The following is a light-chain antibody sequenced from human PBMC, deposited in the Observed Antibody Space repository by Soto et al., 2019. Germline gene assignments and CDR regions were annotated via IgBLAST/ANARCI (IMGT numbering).Light chain of an antibody. J-gene: IGLJ2*01. CDR2: VGTGGIVG. CDR1: SGYSNYK. Sequence: QLVLTQPPSASASLGASVTLTCTLSSGYSNYKVDWYQQRPGKGPRFVMRVGTGGIVGSKWDGIPDRFSVLSSGLNRYLTIKNIQEEDESDYHCGADHGSGSNFVVVFGGGTKLTVL. CDR3: GADHGSGSNFVVV. V-gene: IGLV9-49*01.